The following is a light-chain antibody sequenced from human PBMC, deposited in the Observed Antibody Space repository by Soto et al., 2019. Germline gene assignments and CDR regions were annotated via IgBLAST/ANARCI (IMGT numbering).Light chain of an antibody. J-gene: IGKJ2*01. CDR3: QQYDNLPYT. V-gene: IGKV1-33*01. Sequence: DIQMTQSPSSLSASVGDRVTITCQASQDISNYLNWYQHKPGKAPKLLIYDASNLETGVPSRFSGSGSGTDFTFTISSPQPEDIATYYCQQYDNLPYTFGQGTKLEIK. CDR1: QDISNY. CDR2: DAS.